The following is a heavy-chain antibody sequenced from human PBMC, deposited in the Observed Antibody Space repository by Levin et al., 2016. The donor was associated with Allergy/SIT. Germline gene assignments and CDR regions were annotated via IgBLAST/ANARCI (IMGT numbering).Heavy chain of an antibody. Sequence: GGSLRLSCAASGFTFSSYWMSWVRQAPGKGLEWVANIKQDGSEKYYVDSVKGRFTISRDNAKNSLYLQMNSLKTEDTAVYYCGRVSRITTIFGLLITGYYGIDVWGQGTTVTVSS. CDR3: GRVSRITTIFGLLITGYYGIDV. J-gene: IGHJ6*02. CDR2: IKQDGSEK. V-gene: IGHV3-7*03. D-gene: IGHD3-3*01. CDR1: GFTFSSYW.